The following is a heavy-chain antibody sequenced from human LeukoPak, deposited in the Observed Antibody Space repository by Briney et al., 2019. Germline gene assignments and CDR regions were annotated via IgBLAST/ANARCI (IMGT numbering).Heavy chain of an antibody. Sequence: HPGGSLRLSCAASGFTFNTYTMNWVRQAPGKGLEWVSYISGSSGIIDYADSVRGRFTISRDNAKNSLYLQMNSLRAEDTAVYYCARLCGLLWFGEPCNDYWGQGTLVTVSS. CDR3: ARLCGLLWFGEPCNDY. CDR1: GFTFNTYT. J-gene: IGHJ4*02. V-gene: IGHV3-48*01. D-gene: IGHD3-10*01. CDR2: ISGSSGII.